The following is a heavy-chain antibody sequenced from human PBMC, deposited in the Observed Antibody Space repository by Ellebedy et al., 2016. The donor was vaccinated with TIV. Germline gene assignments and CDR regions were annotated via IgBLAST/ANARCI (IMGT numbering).Heavy chain of an antibody. J-gene: IGHJ3*02. V-gene: IGHV3-21*01. CDR2: ISSSSSYI. D-gene: IGHD1-1*01. CDR3: ARDLYNRNDASTFDI. Sequence: GESLKISCAAAGFTFSSYGMNWVRQAPGKGLEWVSSISSSSSYIYYTDSVKGRFTISRDNAKNSLYLQMNSLRAEDTAVYYCARDLYNRNDASTFDIWGQGTMVTVSS. CDR1: GFTFSSYG.